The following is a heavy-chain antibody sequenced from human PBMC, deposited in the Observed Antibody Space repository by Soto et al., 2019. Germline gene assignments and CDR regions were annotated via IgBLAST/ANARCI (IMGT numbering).Heavy chain of an antibody. V-gene: IGHV4-30-4*01. CDR1: GGSISSGDYY. CDR3: ARHSRNHYYDSSAYCPLGFDY. D-gene: IGHD3-22*01. Sequence: SETLSLTCTVSGGSISSGDYYWSWIRQPPGKGLEWIGYIYYSGSTYYNPSLKSRVTISVDTSKNQFSLRLSSVTAADTAVYYCARHSRNHYYDSSAYCPLGFDYWGQGTLVTVSS. CDR2: IYYSGST. J-gene: IGHJ4*02.